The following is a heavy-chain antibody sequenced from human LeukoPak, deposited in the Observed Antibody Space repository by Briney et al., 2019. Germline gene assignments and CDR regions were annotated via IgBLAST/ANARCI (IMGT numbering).Heavy chain of an antibody. Sequence: GESLKISCKGSGYTFSTYWIGWVRQMPGKGLEWMGIIYPGDSHTRNSPSFQCQVTISADKSMSTAYLQWSSLKASDTAMYYCARQSSNGDFDYWGQGTLVTVSS. CDR2: IYPGDSHT. J-gene: IGHJ4*02. D-gene: IGHD4-11*01. V-gene: IGHV5-51*01. CDR3: ARQSSNGDFDY. CDR1: GYTFSTYW.